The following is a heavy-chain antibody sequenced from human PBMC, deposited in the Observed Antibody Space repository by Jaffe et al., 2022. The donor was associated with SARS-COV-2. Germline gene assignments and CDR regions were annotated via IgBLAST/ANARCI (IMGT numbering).Heavy chain of an antibody. V-gene: IGHV3-21*01. CDR2: ISSSSSYI. CDR3: ARDMNGGYCSGGSCSTNYYYYMDV. D-gene: IGHD2-15*01. CDR1: GFTFSSYS. J-gene: IGHJ6*03. Sequence: EVQLVESGGGLVKPGGSLRLSCAASGFTFSSYSMNWVRQAPGKGLEWVSSISSSSSYIYYADSVKGRFTISRDNAKNSLYLQMNSLRAEDTAVYYCARDMNGGYCSGGSCSTNYYYYMDVWGKGTTVTVSS.